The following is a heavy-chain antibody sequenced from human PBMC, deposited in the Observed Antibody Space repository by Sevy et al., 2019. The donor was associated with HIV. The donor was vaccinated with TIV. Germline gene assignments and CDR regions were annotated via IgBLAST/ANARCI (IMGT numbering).Heavy chain of an antibody. V-gene: IGHV3-23*01. CDR1: GFTFAKYS. D-gene: IGHD2-8*01. CDR3: AREGCTQPHDY. CDR2: FSFGCGRI. Sequence: GGSLRLSCAASGFTFAKYSMSWVRQAPGKGLEWVSTFSFGCGRINYADSVKGRFTISTDDSKNTQFLQMNSLRAEDTATYFCAREGCTQPHDYWGQGTLVTVSS. J-gene: IGHJ4*02.